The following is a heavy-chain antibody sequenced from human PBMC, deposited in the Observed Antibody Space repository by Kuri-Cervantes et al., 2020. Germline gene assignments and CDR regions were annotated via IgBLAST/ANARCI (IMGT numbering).Heavy chain of an antibody. J-gene: IGHJ1*01. CDR3: ARLGSGWVQH. CDR1: GGSFSGYY. CDR2: IYHSGST. V-gene: IGHV4-34*01. Sequence: SETLSLTCAVYGGSFSGYYWSWIRQPPGKGLEWIGEIYHSGSTNYSPSLKSRVTISVDKSKNQFSLKLSSVTAADTAVYYCARLGSGWVQHWGQGTLVTVSS. D-gene: IGHD6-19*01.